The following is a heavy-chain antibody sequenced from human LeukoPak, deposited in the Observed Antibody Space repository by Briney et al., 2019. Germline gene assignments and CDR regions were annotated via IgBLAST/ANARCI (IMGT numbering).Heavy chain of an antibody. D-gene: IGHD4-17*01. CDR1: GFTFSSYG. Sequence: PGGSLRLSCAASGFTFSSYGMHWVRQAPGKGLEWVAVISYDGSNKYYADSVKGRFTISRDNSKNTLYLQMNSLRAEDTAVYYCAKAKTDYGDYNGSDYWGQGTLVTVSS. J-gene: IGHJ4*02. CDR3: AKAKTDYGDYNGSDY. CDR2: ISYDGSNK. V-gene: IGHV3-30*18.